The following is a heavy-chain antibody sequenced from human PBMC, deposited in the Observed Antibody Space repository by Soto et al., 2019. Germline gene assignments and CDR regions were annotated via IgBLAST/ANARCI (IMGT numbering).Heavy chain of an antibody. D-gene: IGHD6-19*01. CDR2: ISGSGGST. V-gene: IGHV3-23*01. CDR1: GFTFSSYA. Sequence: GGSLRLSCAASGFTFSSYAMSWVRQAPGKGLEWVSAISGSGGSTYYADSVKGRFTISRDNSKNTLYLQMNSLRAEDTAVYYCAKNRNIAVAGTPPHYYYYGMDVWGQGTTVTVSS. J-gene: IGHJ6*02. CDR3: AKNRNIAVAGTPPHYYYYGMDV.